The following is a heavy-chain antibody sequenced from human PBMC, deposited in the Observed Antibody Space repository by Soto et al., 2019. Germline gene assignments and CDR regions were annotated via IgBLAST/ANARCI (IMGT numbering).Heavy chain of an antibody. CDR3: ARRDSTDCSNGVCSFFYNHDMDV. D-gene: IGHD2-8*01. V-gene: IGHV1-2*04. J-gene: IGHJ6*04. Sequence: ASVKVSCKASGYSFTDYHIHWVRQAPGQGLEWLGRINPKSGGTSTAQKFQGWVTMTTDTSISTASMELTRLTSDDTAIYYCARRDSTDCSNGVCSFFYNHDMDVWGKGTTVTVSS. CDR2: INPKSGGT. CDR1: GYSFTDYH.